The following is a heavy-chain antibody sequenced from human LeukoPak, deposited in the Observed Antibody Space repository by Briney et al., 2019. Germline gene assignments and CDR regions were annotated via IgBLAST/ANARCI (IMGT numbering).Heavy chain of an antibody. J-gene: IGHJ4*02. Sequence: PAGSLRLSCAASGFTLDDHGMSWVRQARGKGLEWVSGINWNGGSTGYADSVKGRFNISRDNAKNSLYLQMNSLRAEDTALYYCARMSARSGSIGGFDYWGQGTLVTVS. CDR2: INWNGGST. CDR3: ARMSARSGSIGGFDY. V-gene: IGHV3-20*04. CDR1: GFTLDDHG. D-gene: IGHD3-10*01.